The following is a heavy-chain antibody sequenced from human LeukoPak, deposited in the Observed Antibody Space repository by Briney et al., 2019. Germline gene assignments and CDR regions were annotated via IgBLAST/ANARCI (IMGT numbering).Heavy chain of an antibody. Sequence: PGGSLRLSCAASGFTFSNYGMHWVRQAPGKGLEWVAVISYDGSNKYYADSVKGRFTISRDNSKNTMYLQMNSLRVGDTAVYYCASEQYNSAGFLGFDYWGQGTLVTVSS. V-gene: IGHV3-30*03. CDR1: GFTFSNYG. CDR2: ISYDGSNK. J-gene: IGHJ4*02. CDR3: ASEQYNSAGFLGFDY. D-gene: IGHD6-19*01.